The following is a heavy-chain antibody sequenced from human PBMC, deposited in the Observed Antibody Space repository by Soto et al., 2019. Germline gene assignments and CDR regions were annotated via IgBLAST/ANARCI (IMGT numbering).Heavy chain of an antibody. CDR3: ARSEGIQQWSGVGPFDY. Sequence: QVQLVQSGAEVKKPGASVRVSYKTSGYTFTSYGISWVRQAPGQGLEWMGWISAYNGKTNYAQMVQGRVTMTTDKSTSTAYMELRSLRSDDTAVYYCARSEGIQQWSGVGPFDYWGQGTLVTVSS. J-gene: IGHJ4*02. D-gene: IGHD5-18*01. V-gene: IGHV1-18*04. CDR1: GYTFTSYG. CDR2: ISAYNGKT.